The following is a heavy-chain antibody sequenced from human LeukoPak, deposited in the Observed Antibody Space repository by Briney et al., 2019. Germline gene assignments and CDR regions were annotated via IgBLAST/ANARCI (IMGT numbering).Heavy chain of an antibody. Sequence: ASVKVSCKASGHTFTSYDINWVRQATGQGLEWMGWMNPNSGNTGYAQKFQGRVTMTRNTSISTAYMELSSLRSEDTAVYYCARGGLRYFDWLLTPNYNWFDPWGQGTLVTVSS. CDR3: ARGGLRYFDWLLTPNYNWFDP. V-gene: IGHV1-8*01. CDR1: GHTFTSYD. D-gene: IGHD3-9*01. J-gene: IGHJ5*02. CDR2: MNPNSGNT.